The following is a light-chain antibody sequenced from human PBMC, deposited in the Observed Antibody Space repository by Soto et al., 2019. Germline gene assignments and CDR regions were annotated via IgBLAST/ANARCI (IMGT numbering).Light chain of an antibody. CDR2: GAS. V-gene: IGKV3-20*01. CDR1: QSVSSSY. J-gene: IGKJ4*01. CDR3: QPYQSHS. Sequence: ELVLTPSPGTLSISPVEKATLSCRASQSVSSSYLAWYQHKPGQAPRLLIHGASSRVTGIPDRFSGSGSGTDFTLTITRLEPEDFAVYYCQPYQSHSFGGGTKVDVK.